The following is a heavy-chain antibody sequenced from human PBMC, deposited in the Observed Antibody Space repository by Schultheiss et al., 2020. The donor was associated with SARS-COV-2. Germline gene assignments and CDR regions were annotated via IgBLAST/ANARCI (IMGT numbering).Heavy chain of an antibody. J-gene: IGHJ6*02. CDR3: ARLLILTGYPYWYYGMDV. Sequence: ASVKVSCKASGYTFTGYYMHWVRQAPGQGLEWMGGFDPEDGETIYAQKFQGRVTMTEDTSTDTAYMELRSLRSDDTAVYYCARLLILTGYPYWYYGMDVWGQGTTVTVSS. V-gene: IGHV1-24*01. CDR2: FDPEDGET. CDR1: GYTFTGYY. D-gene: IGHD3-9*01.